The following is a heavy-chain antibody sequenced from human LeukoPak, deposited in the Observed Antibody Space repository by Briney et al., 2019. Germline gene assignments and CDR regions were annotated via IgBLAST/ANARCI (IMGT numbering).Heavy chain of an antibody. CDR1: GGSISSYS. Sequence: PSETLSLTCTVSGGSISSYSWSWIRQPPGKGLEWIGTIFYSGSTYYNPSLKSRVTMSVDTSKNQFSLRLSPVTAADTSVYYCAQHAVTRGEGLRNNWSDPPVQGSLVTVSS. CDR3: AQHAVTRGEGLRNNWSDP. V-gene: IGHV4-59*04. J-gene: IGHJ5*02. D-gene: IGHD3-10*01. CDR2: IFYSGST.